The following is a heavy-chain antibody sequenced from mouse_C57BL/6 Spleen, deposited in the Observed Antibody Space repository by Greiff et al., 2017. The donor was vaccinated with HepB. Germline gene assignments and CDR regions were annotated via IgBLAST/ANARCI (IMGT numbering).Heavy chain of an antibody. D-gene: IGHD2-2*01. CDR2: IYPGDGDT. CDR1: GYAFSSSW. CDR3: ARWVTTKGFDY. Sequence: VQLQLSGPELVKPGASVKISCKASGYAFSSSWMNWVKQRPGKGLEWIGRIYPGDGDTNYNGKFKGKATLTADKSSSTAYMQLSSLTSEDSAVYFCARWVTTKGFDYWGQGTTLTVSS. V-gene: IGHV1-82*01. J-gene: IGHJ2*01.